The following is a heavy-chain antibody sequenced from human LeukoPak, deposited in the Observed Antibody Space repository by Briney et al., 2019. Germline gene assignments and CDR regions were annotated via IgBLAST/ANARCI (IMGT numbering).Heavy chain of an antibody. CDR3: ANLVTISGGF. Sequence: GGSLRLSCAASGFTVSSNYMSWVRQAPGKGLEWVSTISGSGGSTYYADSVKGRFTISRDNSKNTLYMQMNSLRAEDTAVYYCANLVTISGGFWGQGTLVTVSS. J-gene: IGHJ4*02. V-gene: IGHV3-23*01. CDR2: ISGSGGST. CDR1: GFTVSSNY. D-gene: IGHD3-9*01.